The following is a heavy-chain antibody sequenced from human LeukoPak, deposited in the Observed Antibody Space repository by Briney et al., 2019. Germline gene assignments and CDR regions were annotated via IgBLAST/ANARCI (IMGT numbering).Heavy chain of an antibody. Sequence: SETLSLTCTVSGDSISSDYWSWIRQHAGKGLEWIGRIYSGGSTNYNPSLSSRVSMSVDTSKNQFSLRLSSVTAADTAVYFCARDHSSADYLGVFGYWGQGTLVTVSS. J-gene: IGHJ4*02. V-gene: IGHV4-4*07. CDR3: ARDHSSADYLGVFGY. CDR1: GDSISSDY. D-gene: IGHD3-22*01. CDR2: IYSGGST.